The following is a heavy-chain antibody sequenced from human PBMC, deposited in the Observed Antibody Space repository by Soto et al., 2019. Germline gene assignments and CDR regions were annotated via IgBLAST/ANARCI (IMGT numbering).Heavy chain of an antibody. CDR3: ARLGVVVVAASASYYYYGMDV. CDR1: GYAFTSYG. Sequence: ASVKVSCKASGYAFTSYGISWVRQAPGQGLEWMGWISAYNGNTNYAQKLQGRVTMTTDTSTSTAYMELRSLRSDDTAVYYCARLGVVVVAASASYYYYGMDVWGQGTTVTVSS. V-gene: IGHV1-18*01. J-gene: IGHJ6*02. CDR2: ISAYNGNT. D-gene: IGHD2-15*01.